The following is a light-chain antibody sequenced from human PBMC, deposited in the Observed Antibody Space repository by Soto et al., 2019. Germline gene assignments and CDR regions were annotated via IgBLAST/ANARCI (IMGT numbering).Light chain of an antibody. J-gene: IGKJ2*01. Sequence: DIQMTQSPSSLSASVGDRVTMTCQASQDITDYVNWYQQKPGKAPRLLIYDAFHLETGVPSRFSGSRSGTEFTFTISGLQPEDIATYCCQQYDSLPYTFGQGTKVDIK. V-gene: IGKV1-33*01. CDR1: QDITDY. CDR3: QQYDSLPYT. CDR2: DAF.